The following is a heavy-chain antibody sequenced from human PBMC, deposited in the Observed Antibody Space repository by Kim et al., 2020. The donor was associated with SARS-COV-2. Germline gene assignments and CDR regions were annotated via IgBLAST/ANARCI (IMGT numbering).Heavy chain of an antibody. J-gene: IGHJ6*02. CDR3: ARTIRYCDDSSCRTDSFYGLDV. V-gene: IGHV5-51*01. CDR2: IHPSDSRV. CDR1: GYDFTRYW. D-gene: IGHD2-2*01. Sequence: GESLKISCKASGYDFTRYWIGWVRQQPGKGLEWMGVIHPSDSRVTYSPSFQGQVTISADKSTSIAYLQRSSLEASDTAMYFCARTIRYCDDSSCRTDSFYGLDVWGQGTTVTVSS.